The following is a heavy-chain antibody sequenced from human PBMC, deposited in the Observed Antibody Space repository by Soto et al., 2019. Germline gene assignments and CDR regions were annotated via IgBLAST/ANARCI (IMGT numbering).Heavy chain of an antibody. CDR1: GGPISSDY. V-gene: IGHV4-59*01. Sequence: PSETLSLTCTVSGGPISSDYWNWIRQPPGKGLEWIGYVYHSWSTKYNPSLKSRVTISVDTSKNQLSLKLSSVTAADTAVYYCARFGTSPNGNWFDPWGQGTLVTVSS. D-gene: IGHD3-10*01. CDR2: VYHSWST. CDR3: ARFGTSPNGNWFDP. J-gene: IGHJ5*02.